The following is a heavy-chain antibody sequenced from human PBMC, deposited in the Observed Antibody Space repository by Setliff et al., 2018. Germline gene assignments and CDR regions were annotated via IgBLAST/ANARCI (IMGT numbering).Heavy chain of an antibody. CDR1: GVSIGDTYYY. CDR2: VSFSGSA. CDR3: ARVSGYDTTGYSLLY. D-gene: IGHD3-22*01. J-gene: IGHJ4*02. Sequence: SETLSLTCTVSGVSIGDTYYYWAWIRQPPGKGLEWVGSVSFSGSAYFSPSLKSRVAISLDTSTNVFSLSSPRPEDTAVYYCARVSGYDTTGYSLLYWGQGTLVTVSS. V-gene: IGHV4-39*02.